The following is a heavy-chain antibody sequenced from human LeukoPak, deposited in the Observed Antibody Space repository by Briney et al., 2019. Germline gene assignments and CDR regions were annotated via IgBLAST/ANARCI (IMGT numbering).Heavy chain of an antibody. CDR1: GFTFSGSA. V-gene: IGHV3-73*01. CDR3: TRLGCGGDCYFDY. D-gene: IGHD2-21*02. Sequence: PGGSLKLSCAASGFTFSGSAMHWVRRASGKGLEWVGRIRSKANSYATAYAASVKGRFTISRDDSKNTAYLQMNSLKTEDTAVYYCTRLGCGGDCYFDYWGQGTLVTVSS. CDR2: IRSKANSYAT. J-gene: IGHJ4*02.